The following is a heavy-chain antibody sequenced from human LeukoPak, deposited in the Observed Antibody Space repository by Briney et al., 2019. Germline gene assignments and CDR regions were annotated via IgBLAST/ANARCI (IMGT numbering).Heavy chain of an antibody. Sequence: GGSLRLSCAASGFTFSSYDMHWVRQATGKGLEWVSAIGTAGDTYYPGSVKGRFTISKENAKNSLYLQMNSRRAGDTAVYYCARGATIDDAFDIWGQGTMVTVSS. J-gene: IGHJ3*02. CDR1: GFTFSSYD. V-gene: IGHV3-13*01. CDR3: ARGATIDDAFDI. D-gene: IGHD3-3*01. CDR2: IGTAGDT.